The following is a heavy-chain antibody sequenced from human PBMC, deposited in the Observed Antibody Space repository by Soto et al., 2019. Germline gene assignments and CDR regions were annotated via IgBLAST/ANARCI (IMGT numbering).Heavy chain of an antibody. J-gene: IGHJ4*02. CDR2: INPDGGGR. Sequence: QVQLVQSGAEVKQPGASVKVSCKASGYTFTGFHIHWVRQAPGQGLEWMGWINPDGGGRNYAQKSQGWVTMTRDTSIGTAYMELSRLKSDDTAVDYCAICSVEHTTDFDYWGQGTLVTVSS. V-gene: IGHV1-2*04. CDR1: GYTFTGFH. CDR3: AICSVEHTTDFDY. D-gene: IGHD1-1*01.